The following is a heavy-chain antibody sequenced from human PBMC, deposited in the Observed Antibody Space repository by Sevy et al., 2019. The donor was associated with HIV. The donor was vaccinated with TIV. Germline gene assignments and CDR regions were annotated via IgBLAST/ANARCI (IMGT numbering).Heavy chain of an antibody. V-gene: IGHV4-59*11. D-gene: IGHD3-22*01. CDR2: IYKGNT. CDR3: ARDESFSMIVVDLDY. J-gene: IGHJ4*02. CDR1: GVSISGHS. Sequence: SETLSLTCAVSGVSISGHSWSWIRQPPGKGLEWIGYIYKGNTNYNSSLKSRVTISVDSPKNQFSLKLTSVTAADTAMYYCARDESFSMIVVDLDYWGQGTLVTVSS.